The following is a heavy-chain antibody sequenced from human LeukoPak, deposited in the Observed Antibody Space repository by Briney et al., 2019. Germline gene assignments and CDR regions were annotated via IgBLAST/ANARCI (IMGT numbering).Heavy chain of an antibody. D-gene: IGHD3-10*01. CDR3: ARGGYYGSGNDFRFDP. J-gene: IGHJ5*02. V-gene: IGHV4-34*01. CDR1: GGSFSGYY. CDR2: INHSGST. Sequence: SETLSLTCAVYGGSFSGYYWSWIRQPPGKGLEWIGEINHSGSTNYNPSLKSRVTISVDTSKNQFSLKLSSVTPADTAVYYCARGGYYGSGNDFRFDPWGQGALVTVSS.